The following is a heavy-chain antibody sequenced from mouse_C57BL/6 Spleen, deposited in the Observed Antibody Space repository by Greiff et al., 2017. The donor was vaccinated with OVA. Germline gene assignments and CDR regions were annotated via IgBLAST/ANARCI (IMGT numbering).Heavy chain of an antibody. CDR3: TTSLLRHAMDY. CDR2: IDPENGDT. J-gene: IGHJ4*01. D-gene: IGHD1-2*01. Sequence: DVQLQESGAELVRPGASVKLSCTASGFNIKDDYMHWVKQRPEQGLEWIGWIDPENGDTEYASKFQGKATITADTSSNTAYLQLSSLTSEDTAVYYCTTSLLRHAMDYWGQGTSVTVSS. V-gene: IGHV14-4*01. CDR1: GFNIKDDY.